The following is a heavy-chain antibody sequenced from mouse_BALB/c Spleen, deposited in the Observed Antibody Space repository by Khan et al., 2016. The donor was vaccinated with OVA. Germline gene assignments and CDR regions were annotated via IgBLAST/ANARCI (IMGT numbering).Heavy chain of an antibody. CDR1: GYTFTTAG. CDR3: ARGRAAYYRNNGGAMEY. J-gene: IGHJ4*01. Sequence: QIQLVQSGPELKKPGETVRISCKASGYTFTTAGIQWVQKMPGKGLKWIGWINTHSGVPKYAEDFKGRFAFSLEISVNTAYLQITNIKNEDTATYFCARGRAAYYRNNGGAMEYWGQGTTVTVSS. D-gene: IGHD2-5*01. CDR2: INTHSGVP. V-gene: IGHV9-4*02.